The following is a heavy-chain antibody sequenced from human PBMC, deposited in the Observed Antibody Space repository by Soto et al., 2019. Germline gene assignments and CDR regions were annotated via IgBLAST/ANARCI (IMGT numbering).Heavy chain of an antibody. D-gene: IGHD1-7*01. J-gene: IGHJ6*02. CDR2: IVVGSGNT. CDR3: AADFKLELYGMDV. Sequence: SVKVSCKASGFTFTSSAVQWVRQARGQRLEWIGWIVVGSGNTNYAQKFQERVTITRDMSTSTAYMELSSLRSEDTAVYYCAADFKLELYGMDVWGQGTTVTVSS. V-gene: IGHV1-58*01. CDR1: GFTFTSSA.